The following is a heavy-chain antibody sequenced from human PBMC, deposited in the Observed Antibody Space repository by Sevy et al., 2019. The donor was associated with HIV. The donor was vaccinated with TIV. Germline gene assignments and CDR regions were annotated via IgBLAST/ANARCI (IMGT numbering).Heavy chain of an antibody. V-gene: IGHV3-30*04. CDR3: ARDRKAAFSGYPGVVYFHFGMDV. CDR2: TSSDGTTT. J-gene: IGHJ6*02. Sequence: GGYLRLSCAATGFMFKFYSMHWVRQAPGKGLEWVVVTSSDGTTTHYTDSVRGRFTVSRDNIKNILYLQMNTLRSDDTAVYYCARDRKAAFSGYPGVVYFHFGMDVWGQGTTVTVSS. D-gene: IGHD5-12*01. CDR1: GFMFKFYS.